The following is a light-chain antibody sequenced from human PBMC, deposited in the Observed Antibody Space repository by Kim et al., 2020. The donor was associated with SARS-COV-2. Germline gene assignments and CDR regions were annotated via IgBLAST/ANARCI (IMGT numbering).Light chain of an antibody. Sequence: VGDRGRSTGRGRQRSDIWGGWEQQGPGKARKRRSYQASSGESDGPSRCSGSGSGTEFTLTISSLQPDDFATYYCQQYRSHWTFGQGTKVDIK. CDR1: QRSDIW. V-gene: IGKV1-5*03. CDR3: QQYRSHWT. CDR2: QAS. J-gene: IGKJ1*01.